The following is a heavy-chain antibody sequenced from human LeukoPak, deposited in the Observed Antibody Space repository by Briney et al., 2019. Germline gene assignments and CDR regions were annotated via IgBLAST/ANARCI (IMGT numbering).Heavy chain of an antibody. V-gene: IGHV3-48*03. J-gene: IGHJ4*02. CDR3: ARVDSSGYYYYFDY. D-gene: IGHD3-22*01. Sequence: GGSLRLSCAASGFTFSSYEMNWVRQAPGKGLEWVLYISSSGSTIYYADSVKGRFTISRDNAKNSLYLQMNSLRAEDTALYYCARVDSSGYYYYFDYWGQGTLVTVSS. CDR2: ISSSGSTI. CDR1: GFTFSSYE.